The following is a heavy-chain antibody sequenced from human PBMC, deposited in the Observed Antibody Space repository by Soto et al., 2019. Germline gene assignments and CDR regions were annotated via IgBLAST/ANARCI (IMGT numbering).Heavy chain of an antibody. CDR2: INPNTGGT. J-gene: IGHJ5*02. CDR3: ARVASLAARDWFDP. Sequence: QVQLVQSGAEVKKPGASVKVSCMASGYTFTGYFIHWVREVPGQGLEYMGWINPNTGGTDYAQKFQGRVTMTRDTSISTVFMEMKRLTSDYTAVYDCARVASLAARDWFDPWGQGTLVTVSS. D-gene: IGHD3-16*01. CDR1: GYTFTGYF. V-gene: IGHV1-2*02.